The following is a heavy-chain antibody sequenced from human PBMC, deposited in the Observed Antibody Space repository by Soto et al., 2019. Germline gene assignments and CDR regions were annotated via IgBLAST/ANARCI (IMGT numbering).Heavy chain of an antibody. Sequence: QVQLQESGPGLVKPSQTLSLTCTVSGGSISSGGYYWSWIRQHPGKGLEWIGYIYYSGSTYYNPSLKSRVTVSVDTSKNQCSLKLSSVTAADTAVYYCARAAPDYGDYVLSDWGQGTLVTVSS. CDR3: ARAAPDYGDYVLSD. CDR1: GGSISSGGYY. D-gene: IGHD4-17*01. J-gene: IGHJ4*02. CDR2: IYYSGST. V-gene: IGHV4-31*03.